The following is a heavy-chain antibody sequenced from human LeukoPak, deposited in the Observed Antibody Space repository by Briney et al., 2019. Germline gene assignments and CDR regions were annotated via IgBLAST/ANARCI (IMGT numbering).Heavy chain of an antibody. J-gene: IGHJ4*02. CDR2: IYPGDSDT. CDR3: ARIGWELPHTDYYSDY. D-gene: IGHD1-26*01. Sequence: GESLKISCKGSGYSFTSYWIGWVRQMPGKGLEWMGIIYPGDSDTRYSPSFQGQVTISADKSISTAYLQWSSLRSEDTAVYYCARIGWELPHTDYYSDYWGQGTLVTVSS. CDR1: GYSFTSYW. V-gene: IGHV5-51*01.